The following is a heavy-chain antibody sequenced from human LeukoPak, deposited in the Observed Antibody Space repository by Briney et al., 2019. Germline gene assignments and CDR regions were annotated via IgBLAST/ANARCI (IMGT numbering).Heavy chain of an antibody. J-gene: IGHJ4*02. CDR3: ARSPTYGVPGPVEFDY. V-gene: IGHV4-30-4*08. Sequence: SETLSLTCSVSAASISNGDYYWSWLRQPPGKGLEWIGYIYYSGSTYFNPSLKSRVTMSMDTSKNQFSLKLTSVTAADTAVYYCARSPTYGVPGPVEFDYWGQGTLVTVSS. CDR1: AASISNGDYY. D-gene: IGHD4-17*01. CDR2: IYYSGST.